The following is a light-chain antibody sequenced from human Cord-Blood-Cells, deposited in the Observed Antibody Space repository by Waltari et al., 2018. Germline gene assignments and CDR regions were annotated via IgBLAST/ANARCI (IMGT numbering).Light chain of an antibody. J-gene: IGKJ1*01. CDR3: QQYNSYSRT. CDR1: QSISSW. Sequence: DIQMNQSPSTLSASVGDRVTITCRASQSISSWLAWYQQKPGKAPKVLIYDASSLESGVPSRFSGSGSGKEFTLTISSLQPDDFATDYCQQYNSYSRTFGQGTKVEIK. CDR2: DAS. V-gene: IGKV1-5*01.